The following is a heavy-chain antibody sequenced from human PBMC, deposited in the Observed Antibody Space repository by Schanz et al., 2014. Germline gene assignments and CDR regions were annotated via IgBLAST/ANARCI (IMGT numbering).Heavy chain of an antibody. D-gene: IGHD1-26*01. V-gene: IGHV1-18*01. CDR1: NYTFTSYG. CDR2: INGYNAHT. J-gene: IGHJ4*02. CDR3: ARDRDQWDGNYLDY. Sequence: QMQLVQSGAEVKKPGASVKVSCKASNYTFTSYGIHWVRQAPGQGLEWMGWINGYNAHTNYAQKFQGRVTMTTDTSTSTVYMELRSLTSDDSAVYYCARDRDQWDGNYLDYWGQGTLVTVSS.